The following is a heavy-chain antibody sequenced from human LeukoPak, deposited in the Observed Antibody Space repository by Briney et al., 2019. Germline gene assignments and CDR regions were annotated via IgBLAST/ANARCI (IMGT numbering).Heavy chain of an antibody. CDR3: ASAAVAGTSVSYFDY. D-gene: IGHD6-19*01. CDR1: GFTFSSYS. CDR2: ISSSSSYI. J-gene: IGHJ4*02. V-gene: IGHV3-21*04. Sequence: GGSLRLSCAASGFTFSSYSMNWVRQAPGKGLEWLSSISSSSSYIYYADSVKGRFTISRDNAKNSLYLQMNSLRAEDTAVYYCASAAVAGTSVSYFDYWGQGTLVTVSS.